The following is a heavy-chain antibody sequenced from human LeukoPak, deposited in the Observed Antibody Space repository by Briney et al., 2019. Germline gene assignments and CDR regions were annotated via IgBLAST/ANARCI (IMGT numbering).Heavy chain of an antibody. D-gene: IGHD2-15*01. Sequence: PGGSLRLSCAASGFTFSSYAMSWVRQAPGKGLEWVSAISGSGGSTYYADSVKGRFTISRDNSKNTLYLQMNSLRAEDTAVYYCAKEMDCSGGSCFGFDYWGQGTLVTVSS. J-gene: IGHJ4*02. CDR1: GFTFSSYA. V-gene: IGHV3-23*01. CDR3: AKEMDCSGGSCFGFDY. CDR2: ISGSGGST.